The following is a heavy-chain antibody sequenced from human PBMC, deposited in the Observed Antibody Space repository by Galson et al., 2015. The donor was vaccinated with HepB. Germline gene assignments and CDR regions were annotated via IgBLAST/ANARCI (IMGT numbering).Heavy chain of an antibody. CDR1: GYTFTSYG. CDR2: ISAYNDDT. V-gene: IGHV1-18*01. CDR3: ARDTHGVLRVIGGWFDP. J-gene: IGHJ5*02. Sequence: SVKVSCKASGYTFTSYGISWVRQAPGQGLEWMGWISAYNDDTNYAQKFQGRVTMTTDTSTSTAYMELRSLRSDDTAIYYCARDTHGVLRVIGGWFDPWGQGTLVTVSS. D-gene: IGHD2-21*01.